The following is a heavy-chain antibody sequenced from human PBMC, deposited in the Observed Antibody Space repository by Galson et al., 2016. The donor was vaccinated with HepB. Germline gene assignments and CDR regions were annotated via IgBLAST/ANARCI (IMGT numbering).Heavy chain of an antibody. Sequence: SETLSLTCSVSGDSITSTSHCWGWIRQTPGKGLEWIVSMHFGGSTFYNPSLRSRVTVPVDTSRNQFSLKLTSVTAADTAAYYCARADSGPYRHYFDYGGQGTLVTVSS. CDR2: MHFGGST. CDR3: ARADSGPYRHYFDY. CDR1: GDSITSTSHC. V-gene: IGHV4-39*01. J-gene: IGHJ4*02. D-gene: IGHD1-26*01.